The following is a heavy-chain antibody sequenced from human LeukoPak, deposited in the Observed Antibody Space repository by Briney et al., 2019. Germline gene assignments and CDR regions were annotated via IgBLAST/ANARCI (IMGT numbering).Heavy chain of an antibody. CDR1: GGSFSGYY. Sequence: SETLSLTCAVYGGSFSGYYWSWIRQPPGKGLEWIGEINHSGSTYYNPSLKSRVTISVDTSKNQFSLKLSSVTAADTAVYYCASPGESGYFDYWGQGTLVTVSS. J-gene: IGHJ4*02. D-gene: IGHD3-10*01. CDR3: ASPGESGYFDY. CDR2: INHSGST. V-gene: IGHV4-34*01.